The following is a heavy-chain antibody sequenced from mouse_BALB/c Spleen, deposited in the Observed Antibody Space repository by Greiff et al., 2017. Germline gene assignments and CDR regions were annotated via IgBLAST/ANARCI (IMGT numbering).Heavy chain of an antibody. CDR3: AGLTTVVARDWYFDV. CDR1: GYSITSDYA. CDR2: ISYSGST. D-gene: IGHD1-1*01. V-gene: IGHV3-2*02. J-gene: IGHJ1*01. Sequence: VQLQQSGPGLVKPSQSLSLTCTVTGYSITSDYAWNWIRQFPGNKLEWMGYISYSGSTSYNPSLKSRISITRDTSKNQFFLQLNSVTTEDTATYYCAGLTTVVARDWYFDVWGAGTTVTVSS.